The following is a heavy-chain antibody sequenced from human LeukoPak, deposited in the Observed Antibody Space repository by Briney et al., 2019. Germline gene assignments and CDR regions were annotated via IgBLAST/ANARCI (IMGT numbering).Heavy chain of an antibody. Sequence: ASVKVSCKVSGYTLTELSMHWVRQVPGKGLEWMGGFDPEDGETVYAQKFQGRVTVNEDSRTDTAYMELSSLRSEDTAVYYCAAGVEGLAGDFDYWGQGTLVTVSS. CDR3: AAGVEGLAGDFDY. CDR2: FDPEDGET. D-gene: IGHD6-19*01. V-gene: IGHV1-24*01. J-gene: IGHJ4*02. CDR1: GYTLTELS.